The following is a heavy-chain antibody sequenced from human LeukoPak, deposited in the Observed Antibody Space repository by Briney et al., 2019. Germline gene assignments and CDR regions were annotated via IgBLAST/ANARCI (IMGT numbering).Heavy chain of an antibody. CDR1: GFNFRTYG. V-gene: IGHV3-30*02. J-gene: IGHJ4*02. CDR2: IQFDESSK. Sequence: GGSLRLSCAASGFNFRTYGMHWVRQAPGKGLEWVAFIQFDESSKNYADSVKGRFTISRDNSKNTVYLQVNSLRAEETAVYYCAKEDGTVVVSAFGDWGQGTLVTVSS. CDR3: AKEDGTVVVSAFGD. D-gene: IGHD3-22*01.